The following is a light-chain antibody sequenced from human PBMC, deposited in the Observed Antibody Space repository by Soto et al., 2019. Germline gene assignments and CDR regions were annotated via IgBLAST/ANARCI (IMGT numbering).Light chain of an antibody. Sequence: EIVLTQSPATLSLSPGERATLSCRASQSVSSYLAWYQQKPGQAPRLLIYDASNRATGIPARFSGSGSGTDITLTISSLEPEEFAVYYCQQRSNWPLTFGGGTQVEIK. CDR2: DAS. V-gene: IGKV3-11*01. CDR3: QQRSNWPLT. J-gene: IGKJ4*01. CDR1: QSVSSY.